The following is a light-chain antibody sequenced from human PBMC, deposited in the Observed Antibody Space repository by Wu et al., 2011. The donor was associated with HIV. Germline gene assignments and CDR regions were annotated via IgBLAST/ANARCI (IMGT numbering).Light chain of an antibody. J-gene: IGKJ1*01. CDR3: QQYRTSPRT. CDR1: QSVGSTY. Sequence: EIVLTQSPGTLSLSPGERATLSCRASQSVGSTYLAWYQQKPGQAPRLLIYGASIRATGIPDRFGGSGSGTDFTLTISRLEPEDFAVYYCQQYRTSPRTFGQGTKLEYK. V-gene: IGKV3-20*01. CDR2: GAS.